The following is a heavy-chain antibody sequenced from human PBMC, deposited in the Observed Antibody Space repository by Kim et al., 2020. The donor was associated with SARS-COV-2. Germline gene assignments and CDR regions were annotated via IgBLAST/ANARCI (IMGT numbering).Heavy chain of an antibody. CDR1: GGSISSSNW. CDR3: ARGITYDYIWGSYRHIFGYFDY. V-gene: IGHV4-4*02. CDR2: IYHSGST. J-gene: IGHJ4*02. Sequence: SETLSRTCAVSGGSISSSNWWSWVRQPPGKGLEWIGEIYHSGSTNYNPSLKSRVTISVDKSKNQFSLKLSSVTAADTAVYYCARGITYDYIWGSYRHIFGYFDYWGQGTLVTVSS. D-gene: IGHD3-16*02.